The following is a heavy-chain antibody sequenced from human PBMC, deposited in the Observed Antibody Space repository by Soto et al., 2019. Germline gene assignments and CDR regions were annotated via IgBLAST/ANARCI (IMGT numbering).Heavy chain of an antibody. V-gene: IGHV1-69*01. D-gene: IGHD2-2*01. CDR1: GGTFSSYA. Sequence: QVQLVQSGAGVKKPGSSVKVSCKASGGTFSSYAISWVRQAPGQGLEWMGGIIPIVGTANYAQKFQGRVTITADESTSTAYMEPSSLRAEDTAVDYCRVEPAAIPFDYWGQGTLVTVAS. CDR2: IIPIVGTA. CDR3: RVEPAAIPFDY. J-gene: IGHJ4*02.